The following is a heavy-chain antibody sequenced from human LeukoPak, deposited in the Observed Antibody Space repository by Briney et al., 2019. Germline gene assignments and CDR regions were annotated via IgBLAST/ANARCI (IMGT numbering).Heavy chain of an antibody. Sequence: PGGSLRLSCAASGFAFSSYEMNWVRQAPGKGLEWVSSISWSGGGTIYYADSVKGRFTISRDNPKNSLYLQMNTLRAEDTAVYYCARIAAGLDYWGQGTLVTVSS. CDR2: ISWSGGGTI. V-gene: IGHV3-48*03. J-gene: IGHJ4*02. D-gene: IGHD6-13*01. CDR3: ARIAAGLDY. CDR1: GFAFSSYE.